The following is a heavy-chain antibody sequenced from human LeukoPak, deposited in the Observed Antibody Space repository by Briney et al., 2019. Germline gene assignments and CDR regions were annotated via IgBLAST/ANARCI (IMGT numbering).Heavy chain of an antibody. J-gene: IGHJ4*02. D-gene: IGHD4-23*01. Sequence: PGGSLRLSCAASGFTFSSYFMNWVRQAPGKGLEWVSSISSSSSYIYYADSVKGRFTISRDNAKNSLYLQMNSLRAEDTAVYYYASDYGGAIDYWGQGTLVTVSS. CDR3: ASDYGGAIDY. CDR2: ISSSSSYI. V-gene: IGHV3-21*01. CDR1: GFTFSSYF.